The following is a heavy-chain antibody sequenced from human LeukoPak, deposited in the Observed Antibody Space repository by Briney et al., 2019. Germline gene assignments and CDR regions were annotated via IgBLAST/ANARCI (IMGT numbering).Heavy chain of an antibody. CDR2: VGGSGDTT. J-gene: IGHJ3*02. D-gene: IGHD3-22*01. Sequence: GGPLRLSCAASGFTFSTYAMSWVRQTPDRGLEWVSTVGGSGDTTYYADSVKGRFTISRDNSKSMLFLQMNSLRAEDTAIYFCARQYYYNTSDAFDIWGQGTLVTVSS. CDR1: GFTFSTYA. V-gene: IGHV3-23*01. CDR3: ARQYYYNTSDAFDI.